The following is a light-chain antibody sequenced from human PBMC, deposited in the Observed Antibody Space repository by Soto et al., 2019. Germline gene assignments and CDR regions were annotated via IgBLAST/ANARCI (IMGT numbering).Light chain of an antibody. J-gene: IGKJ5*01. Sequence: ELVLTQSPGTLSLSPGERATLFCRASQTVAYNHLAWYQQKPGQAPRPLLFGASIRSTGIPDRFSGSGSGTDFTLTINRLEPEDFAIYYCQQYGEPPITFGQGTRLDIK. CDR1: QTVAYNH. V-gene: IGKV3-20*01. CDR3: QQYGEPPIT. CDR2: GAS.